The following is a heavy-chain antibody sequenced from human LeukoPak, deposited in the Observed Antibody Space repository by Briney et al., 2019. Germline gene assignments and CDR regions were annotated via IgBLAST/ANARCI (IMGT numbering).Heavy chain of an antibody. D-gene: IGHD3-16*02. CDR1: GYTLTELS. J-gene: IGHJ4*02. V-gene: IGHV1-24*01. Sequence: ASVKVSCKVSGYTLTELSMHWVRRAPGKGLEWMGNFDPEDDETIYAQKFQGRVTMTEDTSTDTAYMELSSLRSEDTAVYYCAALRLGELSYHFDYWGQGTLVTVSS. CDR2: FDPEDDET. CDR3: AALRLGELSYHFDY.